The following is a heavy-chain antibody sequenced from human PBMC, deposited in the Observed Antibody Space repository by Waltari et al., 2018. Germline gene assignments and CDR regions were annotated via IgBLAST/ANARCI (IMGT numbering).Heavy chain of an antibody. D-gene: IGHD3-16*01. J-gene: IGHJ3*01. CDR1: GHPLTELS. Sequence: QVQLVQSGAEVKKPGASVKVSCKVSGHPLTELSRHWVRQAPGKGFEWMGGIDPEDGESSYVQKFQGRVTMTEETSNDIAIMVLSSLRPEDTAVYYCATGLISPEALDVRGQGTMVTVSS. CDR3: ATGLISPEALDV. V-gene: IGHV1-24*01. CDR2: IDPEDGES.